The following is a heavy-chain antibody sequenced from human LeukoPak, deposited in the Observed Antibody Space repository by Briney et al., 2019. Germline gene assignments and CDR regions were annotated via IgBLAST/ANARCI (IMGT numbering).Heavy chain of an antibody. CDR2: ISSSSSTI. Sequence: PGGSLRLSCAASGFTFSSYSMNWVRQAPGKGLEWVSYISSSSSTIYYADSVKGRFTISRDNAKNSLYLQMNSLGAEDTAVYYCAREPNYLDIWGQGTMVTVSS. V-gene: IGHV3-48*04. D-gene: IGHD1-1*01. CDR1: GFTFSSYS. CDR3: AREPNYLDI. J-gene: IGHJ3*02.